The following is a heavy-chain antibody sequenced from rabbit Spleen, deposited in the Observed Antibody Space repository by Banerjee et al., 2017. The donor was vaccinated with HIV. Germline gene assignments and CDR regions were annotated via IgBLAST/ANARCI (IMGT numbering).Heavy chain of an antibody. CDR2: IAGGSSGIT. V-gene: IGHV1S40*01. Sequence: QSLEESGGDLVKPGASLRLTCTASGFSFSSSYYMCWVRQAPGKGLEWIACIAGGSSGITYYASWAKGRFIMSRTSSTTVTLQMTSLTAADTATYFCARDLVAVIGWNFNLWGQGTLVTVS. CDR3: ARDLVAVIGWNFNL. CDR1: GFSFSSSYY. J-gene: IGHJ4*01. D-gene: IGHD1-1*01.